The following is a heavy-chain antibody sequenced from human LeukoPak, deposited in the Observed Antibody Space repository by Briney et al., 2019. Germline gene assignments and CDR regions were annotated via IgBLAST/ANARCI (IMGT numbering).Heavy chain of an antibody. V-gene: IGHV3-30*03. CDR2: ISYDGSNK. Sequence: PGESLRLSCAASGFTFSSCGMYWVRHAPGKGLEWVAVISYDGSNKYYADSVKGRITISRDNSKNTLYLQMNSLRAEDTAVYYCARSGTYCSSTSCYAGYWGQGTLVTVSS. CDR3: ARSGTYCSSTSCYAGY. D-gene: IGHD2-2*01. J-gene: IGHJ4*02. CDR1: GFTFSSCG.